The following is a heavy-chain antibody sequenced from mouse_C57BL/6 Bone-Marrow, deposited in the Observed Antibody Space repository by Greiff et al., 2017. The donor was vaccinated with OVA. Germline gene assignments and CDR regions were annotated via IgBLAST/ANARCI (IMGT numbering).Heavy chain of an antibody. CDR3: AREGDY. CDR2: INPSTGGP. J-gene: IGHJ2*01. CDR1: GYSFTGYY. Sequence: EVQLQQSGPELVKPGASVKISCKASGYSFTGYYMHWVKQRSEQSLAWIGAINPSTGGPSYNQKFTGKATLTVDKSSSTAYMQLKSLTSEDSAVYYCAREGDYWGQGTTLTVSS. V-gene: IGHV1-43*01.